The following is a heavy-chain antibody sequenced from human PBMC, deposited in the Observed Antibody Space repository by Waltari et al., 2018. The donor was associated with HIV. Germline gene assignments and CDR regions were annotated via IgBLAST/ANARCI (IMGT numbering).Heavy chain of an antibody. CDR2: IYYSGST. J-gene: IGHJ4*02. CDR3: ATLPGYSSGWYAVYVDY. V-gene: IGHV4-39*07. D-gene: IGHD6-19*01. CDR1: GGSISSSSYY. Sequence: QLQLQESGPGLVKPSETLSLTCTVSGGSISSSSYYWGWIRQPPGKGLEWIGSIYYSGSTYYNPSLKSRVTISVDTSKNQFSLKLSSVTAADTAVYYCATLPGYSSGWYAVYVDYWGQGTLVTVSS.